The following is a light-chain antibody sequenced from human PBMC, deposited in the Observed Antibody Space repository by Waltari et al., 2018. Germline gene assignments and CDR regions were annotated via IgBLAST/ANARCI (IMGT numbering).Light chain of an antibody. Sequence: QSALTQPASVSGSPGQSITISCTGTSSAVGGYNYVSCYQQHPGKAPKLMIYEVSNRPARLSNRFAGSKSVNTASLPLSGLQAEDEADYYCSSYTSSSTLLFGTGTKVTVL. CDR3: SSYTSSSTLL. CDR1: SSAVGGYNY. CDR2: EVS. V-gene: IGLV2-14*01. J-gene: IGLJ1*01.